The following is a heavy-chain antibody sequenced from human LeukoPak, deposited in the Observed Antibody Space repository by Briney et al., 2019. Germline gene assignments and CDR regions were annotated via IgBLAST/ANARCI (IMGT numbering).Heavy chain of an antibody. Sequence: SETLSLACSVSGGFSSRYYWGWVRQPLGKGLEWLGHIFYSGHSNYNASLTSRIRMSVDTSKAQFSLELASVTAADTAVYYCARIDPLGFFDQWGPGILVTVSS. CDR3: ARIDPLGFFDQ. J-gene: IGHJ4*02. V-gene: IGHV4-59*12. CDR2: IFYSGHS. CDR1: GGFSSRYY. D-gene: IGHD6-25*01.